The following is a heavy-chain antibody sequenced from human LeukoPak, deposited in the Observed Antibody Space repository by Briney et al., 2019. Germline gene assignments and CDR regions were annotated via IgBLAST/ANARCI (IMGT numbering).Heavy chain of an antibody. CDR2: ISSSSSYI. V-gene: IGHV3-21*01. CDR1: GFTFSSYS. CDR3: ARGLTFGGPQIYSSSSTTWWFDP. Sequence: GGSLRLSCAASGFTFSSYSMNWVRQAPGKGLEWVSSISSSSSYIYYADSVKGRFTISRDNAKNSLYLQMNSLRAEDTAVYYCARGLTFGGPQIYSSSSTTWWFDPWGQGTLVTVSS. J-gene: IGHJ5*02. D-gene: IGHD6-6*01.